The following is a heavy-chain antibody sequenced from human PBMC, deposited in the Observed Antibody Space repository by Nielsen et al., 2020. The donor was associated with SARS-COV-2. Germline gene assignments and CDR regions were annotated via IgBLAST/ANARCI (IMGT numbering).Heavy chain of an antibody. D-gene: IGHD6-19*01. CDR3: AAVAGSLGRYYYYGMDV. CDR1: GYTFTSYG. CDR2: ISAYNGNT. Sequence: ASVKVSCKASGYTFTSYGISWVRQAPGQGLEWMGWISAYNGNTNYAQKLQGRVTMTTDTSTSTAYMELRSLRSDDTAVYYCAAVAGSLGRYYYYGMDVWGQGTMVTVSS. J-gene: IGHJ6*02. V-gene: IGHV1-18*01.